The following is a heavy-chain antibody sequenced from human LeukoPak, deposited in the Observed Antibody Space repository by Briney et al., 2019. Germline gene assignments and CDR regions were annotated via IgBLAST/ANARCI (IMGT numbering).Heavy chain of an antibody. J-gene: IGHJ4*02. CDR3: ARALADSRGYYLGFDY. CDR1: GFTFSDYY. CDR2: ITNNGGAM. V-gene: IGHV3-11*04. D-gene: IGHD3-22*01. Sequence: GRSLRLSCAASGFTFSDYYMGWIRQAPGKGLEWISYITNNGGAMFYADSLKGRLTIFRDNAKKSLYLQMNSLRPDDTALYYCARALADSRGYYLGFDYWGQGTPVTVSS.